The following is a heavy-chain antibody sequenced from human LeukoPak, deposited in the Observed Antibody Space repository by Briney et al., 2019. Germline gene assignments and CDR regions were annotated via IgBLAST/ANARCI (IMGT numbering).Heavy chain of an antibody. D-gene: IGHD2-2*02. J-gene: IGHJ6*02. V-gene: IGHV1-8*01. CDR2: MNPNSGDT. CDR1: GYTSTSYD. CDR3: ARDHLPHCSSTSCYTHYYGMDV. Sequence: ASVKVSRKASGYTSTSYDINWVRQATGQGLEWMGWMNPNSGDTGYAQKFQGRVTMTRNTSISTAYMELSSLRSEDTAVYYCARDHLPHCSSTSCYTHYYGMDVWGQGTTVTVSS.